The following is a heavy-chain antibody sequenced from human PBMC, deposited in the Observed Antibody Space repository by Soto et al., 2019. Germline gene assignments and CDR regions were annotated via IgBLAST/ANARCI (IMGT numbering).Heavy chain of an antibody. D-gene: IGHD5-18*01. V-gene: IGHV1-3*01. Sequence: ASVKVSCKASGYTFTSYAMHWVRQAPGQRLEWMGWINPGNGTTKYAQKFQGRVTITRDTSASTAYMELSSLRSEDTAVYYCARDPSGHSLDDAFDIWRQGTMVTVSS. CDR3: ARDPSGHSLDDAFDI. J-gene: IGHJ3*02. CDR1: GYTFTSYA. CDR2: INPGNGTT.